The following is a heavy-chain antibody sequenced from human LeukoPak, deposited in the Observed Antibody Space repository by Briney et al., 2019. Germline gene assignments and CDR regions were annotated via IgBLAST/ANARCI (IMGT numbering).Heavy chain of an antibody. CDR2: IKCDGSEK. CDR1: GFTFSSSW. CDR3: AKDGAWLRFDD. D-gene: IGHD5-12*01. Sequence: GGSLRLSCAASGFTFSSSWMHWVCQAPEKGLEWVADIKCDGSEKYYVDSVKGRLTISRDNAKNSLYLQVNSLRAEDTAVYYCAKDGAWLRFDDWGQGILVTVSS. J-gene: IGHJ4*02. V-gene: IGHV3-52*01.